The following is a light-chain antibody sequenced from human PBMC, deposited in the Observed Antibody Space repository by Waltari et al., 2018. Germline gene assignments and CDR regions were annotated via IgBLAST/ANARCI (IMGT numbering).Light chain of an antibody. CDR2: AAS. CDR3: QQYHTFST. Sequence: DIQMTQSPSSLSASVGDRVTITCRASQSISSYLNWYQQKPGKAPKLLIYAASSLQSGVPSRFSGSGSGTDFTLTISGLQPDDFATYYCQQYHTFSTFGQGTKVDIK. V-gene: IGKV1-39*01. CDR1: QSISSY. J-gene: IGKJ1*01.